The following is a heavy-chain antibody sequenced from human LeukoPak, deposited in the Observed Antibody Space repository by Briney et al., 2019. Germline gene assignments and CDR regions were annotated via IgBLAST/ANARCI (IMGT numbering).Heavy chain of an antibody. D-gene: IGHD2-2*01. Sequence: PGGTLRLYCAASGFTFSDYYMSWNRQAQGKGLEWVSAISGSGGSTYYAGAVKDRFTISRDNSKNTLYLQMNSLRAEDTAVYYCAKEYLGCSSTSCFPRGDAFDIWGQGTMVTVSS. V-gene: IGHV3-23*01. CDR3: AKEYLGCSSTSCFPRGDAFDI. J-gene: IGHJ3*02. CDR2: ISGSGGST. CDR1: GFTFSDYY.